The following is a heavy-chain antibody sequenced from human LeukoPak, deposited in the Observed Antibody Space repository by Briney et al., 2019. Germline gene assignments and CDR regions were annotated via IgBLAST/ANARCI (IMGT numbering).Heavy chain of an antibody. J-gene: IGHJ5*02. CDR3: ARDHWFDP. Sequence: GASVKVSCKVSGYTLTALSMHWVRQAPGKGFEWLGRFDPEKGETIYAQKFQGRVTMTEDTSTDTAYMELSGLRSDDTAVYYCARDHWFDPWGQGTLVTVSS. CDR1: GYTLTALS. V-gene: IGHV1-24*01. CDR2: FDPEKGET.